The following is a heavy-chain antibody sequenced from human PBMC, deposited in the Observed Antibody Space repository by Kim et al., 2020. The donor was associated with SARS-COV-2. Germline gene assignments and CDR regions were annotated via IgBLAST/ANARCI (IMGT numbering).Heavy chain of an antibody. Sequence: ASVKVSCKASGYTFTGYYMHWVRQAPGQGLEWMGWINPNSGGTNYAQKFQGWVTMTRDTSISTAYMELSRLRSDDTAVYYCARGLAAAGTEYYYYGMDVWGQGTTVTVSS. D-gene: IGHD6-13*01. CDR2: INPNSGGT. V-gene: IGHV1-2*04. J-gene: IGHJ6*02. CDR1: GYTFTGYY. CDR3: ARGLAAAGTEYYYYGMDV.